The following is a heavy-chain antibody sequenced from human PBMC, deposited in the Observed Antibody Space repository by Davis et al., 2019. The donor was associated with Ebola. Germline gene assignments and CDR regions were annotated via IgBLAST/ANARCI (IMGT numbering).Heavy chain of an antibody. CDR1: RFTFSRYA. CDR3: ARAVDIVPHLGWFDP. V-gene: IGHV4-59*01. CDR2: IYYSGST. J-gene: IGHJ5*02. Sequence: ESLKTSCTASRFTFSRYAMSWVRQPPGKGLEWIGYIYYSGSTYYTPSLKSRVTISVDTSKNQFSLKLSSVTAADTAVYYCARAVDIVPHLGWFDPWGQGTLVTVSS. D-gene: IGHD2-2*03.